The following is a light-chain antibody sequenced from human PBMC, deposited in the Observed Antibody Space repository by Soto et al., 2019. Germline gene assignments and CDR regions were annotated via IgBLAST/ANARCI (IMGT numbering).Light chain of an antibody. J-gene: IGKJ1*01. V-gene: IGKV3-20*01. CDR3: QPFGSSSWT. Sequence: ESVMTKSPGNLSLSPGEKAPLSCRASQSVSSSYLAWYQQKPGQAPRLRIYGASSRATGIPDRFSGSGSGTDFTVTVSRLGPEDFAVYYCQPFGSSSWTFGQGTKFEIK. CDR2: GAS. CDR1: QSVSSSY.